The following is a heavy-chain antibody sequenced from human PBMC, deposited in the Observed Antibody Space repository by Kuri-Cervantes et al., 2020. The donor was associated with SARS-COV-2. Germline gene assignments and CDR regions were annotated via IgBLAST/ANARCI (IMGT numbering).Heavy chain of an antibody. CDR2: INPNSGGT. V-gene: IGHV1-2*02. J-gene: IGHJ4*02. Sequence: ASVKVSCKASGYTFSDSYIHWVRQAPGQGLEWMGWINPNSGGTNYAQKFQGRVTMTRDTSISTAYMELSRLRSDDTAVYYCATPRYCSGGSCYGLFDYWGQGTLVTVSS. D-gene: IGHD2-15*01. CDR3: ATPRYCSGGSCYGLFDY. CDR1: GYTFSDSY.